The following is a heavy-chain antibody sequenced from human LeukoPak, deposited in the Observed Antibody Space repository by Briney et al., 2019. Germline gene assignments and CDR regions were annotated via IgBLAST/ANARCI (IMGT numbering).Heavy chain of an antibody. J-gene: IGHJ3*02. D-gene: IGHD1-26*01. Sequence: GGSLRLSCAASGFTFSSYSMNWVRQAPGKGLEWVSSISSSSSYIYYADSVKGRFTISRDNAKNSLYLQMNSLRAEDTAVYYCARDGSGSYSGALDIWGQGTMVTVSS. CDR2: ISSSSSYI. CDR1: GFTFSSYS. V-gene: IGHV3-21*01. CDR3: ARDGSGSYSGALDI.